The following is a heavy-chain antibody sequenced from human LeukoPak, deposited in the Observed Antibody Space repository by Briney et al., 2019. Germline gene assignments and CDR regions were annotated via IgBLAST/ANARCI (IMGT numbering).Heavy chain of an antibody. Sequence: SETLSLTCTVSGGSISSYYWSWIRQPAGKGLEWIGYIHYSGTTNYNPSLKSRVTISVDTSKNQFSLKLNSVTAADTAVYYCARADYSSTWSHDYYYMDVWGKGTTVTVSS. J-gene: IGHJ6*03. V-gene: IGHV4-59*01. CDR1: GGSISSYY. D-gene: IGHD6-13*01. CDR2: IHYSGTT. CDR3: ARADYSSTWSHDYYYMDV.